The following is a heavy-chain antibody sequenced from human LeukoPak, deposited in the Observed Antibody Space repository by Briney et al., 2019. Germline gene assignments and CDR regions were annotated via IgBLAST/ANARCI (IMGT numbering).Heavy chain of an antibody. CDR3: ATYLVRGTSRRFDY. V-gene: IGHV1-69-2*01. J-gene: IGHJ4*02. Sequence: ASVKVSCKVSGYTFTDYYMHWVQQAPGRGLEWMGLVDPEDGETIYAEKFQGRVTITADTSTDTAYMELSSLRSEDTAAYYCATYLVRGTSRRFDYWGQGTLVTVSS. CDR2: VDPEDGET. CDR1: GYTFTDYY. D-gene: IGHD3-10*01.